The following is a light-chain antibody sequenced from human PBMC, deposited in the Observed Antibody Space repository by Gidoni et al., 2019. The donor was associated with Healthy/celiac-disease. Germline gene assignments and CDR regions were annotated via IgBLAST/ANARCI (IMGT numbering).Light chain of an antibody. V-gene: IGKV3-15*01. CDR1: QSVNSN. J-gene: IGKJ1*01. Sequence: EILLTQSPATLSVSPGERATLSCRASQSVNSNLAWYQQKPGQAPRLLIYGASTRATGIPARFSGSGSGTEFTLTISSLQSEDFAVYYCQQYNSWPPWTFXQXTKVEIK. CDR2: GAS. CDR3: QQYNSWPPWT.